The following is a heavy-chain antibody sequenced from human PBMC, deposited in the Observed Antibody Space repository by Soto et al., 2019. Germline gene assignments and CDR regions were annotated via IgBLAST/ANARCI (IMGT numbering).Heavy chain of an antibody. CDR1: GGSISSYY. J-gene: IGHJ5*02. D-gene: IGHD3-22*01. CDR2: IYYSGST. Sequence: SETLSLTCTVSGGSISSYYWSWIRQPPGKGLEWIGYIYYSGSTNYNPSLKGRVTISVDTSKNQFSLKLSSVTAADTAVYYCARAGHYYDSSGYYSPWGQGTLVTVSS. V-gene: IGHV4-59*01. CDR3: ARAGHYYDSSGYYSP.